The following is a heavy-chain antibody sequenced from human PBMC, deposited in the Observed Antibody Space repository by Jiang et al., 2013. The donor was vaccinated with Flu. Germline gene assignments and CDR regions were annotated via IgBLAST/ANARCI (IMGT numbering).Heavy chain of an antibody. Sequence: SGSGLVKPSETLSLTRTVSGGSISSYYWSWIRQPPGKGLEWIGYIYYSGSTNYNPSLKSRVTISVDTSKNQFSLKLSSVTAADTAVYYCARQYYYDSSPRAFDIWGQGTMVTVSS. J-gene: IGHJ3*02. CDR2: IYYSGST. D-gene: IGHD3-22*01. V-gene: IGHV4-59*08. CDR1: GGSISSYY. CDR3: ARQYYYDSSPRAFDI.